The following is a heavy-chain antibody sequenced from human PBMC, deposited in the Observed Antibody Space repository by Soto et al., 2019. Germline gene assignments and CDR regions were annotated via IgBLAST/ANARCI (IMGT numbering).Heavy chain of an antibody. CDR3: SRVPPNNRGAPLDY. CDR2: ITSKAYGGTT. J-gene: IGHJ4*02. CDR1: GFTFGDYA. Sequence: GGSLRLSCTASGFTFGDYAMIWFRQAPGKGLEWVGFITSKAYGGTTEYTASVKGRFTISRDDSKSIAYLQMNSLKTDDTAVYYCSRVPPNNRGAPLDYWGQGTLVTVSS. V-gene: IGHV3-49*01. D-gene: IGHD3-10*01.